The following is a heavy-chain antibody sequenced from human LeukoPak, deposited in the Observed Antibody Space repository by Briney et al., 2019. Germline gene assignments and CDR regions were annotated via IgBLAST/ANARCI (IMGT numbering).Heavy chain of an antibody. V-gene: IGHV3-30*02. J-gene: IGHJ4*02. D-gene: IGHD3-10*01. Sequence: GGSLRLSCAASGFTFSNFGMHWVRQAPGKGLEWVAFVRPDGSSQYYADSVKGRFTISRDNSRNTLYLQMNSLRAEDTAFYYCAKDQAGTWGLDYWGQGTLVTVSS. CDR1: GFTFSNFG. CDR3: AKDQAGTWGLDY. CDR2: VRPDGSSQ.